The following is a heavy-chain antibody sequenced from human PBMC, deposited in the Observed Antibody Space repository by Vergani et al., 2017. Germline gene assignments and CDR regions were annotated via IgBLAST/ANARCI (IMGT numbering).Heavy chain of an antibody. J-gene: IGHJ4*02. CDR2: IYAGDSDV. CDR3: TRHXPCGDGACLHFDH. Sequence: EVQLVQSGAEVKKPGESLKISCQGSGYSITNYWIAWVRQRPGKGLEWMGIIYAGDSDVRYSPSFQGQAIMSLDKSITTAYLQWRSLKASDTAIYYCTRHXPCGDGACLHFDHWGQGTQVTVSS. D-gene: IGHD2-21*01. CDR1: GYSITNYW. V-gene: IGHV5-51*01.